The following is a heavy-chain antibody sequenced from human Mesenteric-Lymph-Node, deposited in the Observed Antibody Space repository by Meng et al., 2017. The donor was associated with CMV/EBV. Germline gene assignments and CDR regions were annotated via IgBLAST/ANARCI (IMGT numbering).Heavy chain of an antibody. V-gene: IGHV1-18*01. D-gene: IGHD2-2*01. CDR1: GYSFSSFG. CDR3: AREGLVVVPAAVNFDY. Sequence: ASVKVSCKASGYSFSSFGVSWVRLAPGRGLEWMGWISAYNGNTRLAQKLQGRVTMTTDTSTSTAYMELRSLRSDDTAVYYCAREGLVVVPAAVNFDYWGQGTLVTVSS. CDR2: ISAYNGNT. J-gene: IGHJ4*02.